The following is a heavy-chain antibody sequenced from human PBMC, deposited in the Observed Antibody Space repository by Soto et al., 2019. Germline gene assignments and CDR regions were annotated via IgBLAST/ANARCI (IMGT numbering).Heavy chain of an antibody. CDR2: MNPNSGNT. D-gene: IGHD3-10*01. Sequence: GXSVKVSCEASGYTFTSYDINWVRQATGQGLEWMGWMNPNSGNTGYAQKFQGRVTMTRNTSISTAYMELSSLRSEDTAVYYCARGRITMVRGSSQDGGMDVWGQGTTVTVSS. CDR1: GYTFTSYD. J-gene: IGHJ6*02. CDR3: ARGRITMVRGSSQDGGMDV. V-gene: IGHV1-8*01.